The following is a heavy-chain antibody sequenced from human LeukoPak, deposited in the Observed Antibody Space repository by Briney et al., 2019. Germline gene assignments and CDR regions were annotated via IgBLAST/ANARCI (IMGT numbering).Heavy chain of an antibody. V-gene: IGHV4-39*01. Sequence: SETLSLTCTVSGGSISSSSYYWGWIRQPPGKGLEWIGSIYYSGSTYYNPSLKSRVTISVDTSKNQFSLKLSSVTAADTAVYYCARVSDDSGWYPNFDYWGQGTLVTVSS. CDR3: ARVSDDSGWYPNFDY. D-gene: IGHD6-19*01. CDR1: GGSISSSSYY. CDR2: IYYSGST. J-gene: IGHJ4*02.